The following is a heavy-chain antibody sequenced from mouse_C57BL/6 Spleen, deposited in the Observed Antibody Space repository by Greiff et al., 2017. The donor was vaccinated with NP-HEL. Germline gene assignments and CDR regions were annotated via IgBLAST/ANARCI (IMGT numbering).Heavy chain of an antibody. CDR3: ARKENYYGSSLDY. CDR2: IYPGDGDT. Sequence: VQLQQSGPELAKPGASVKISCKASGYAFSSSWMNWVKQRPGKGLEWIGRIYPGDGDTNYNGKFKGKATLTADKSSSTAYMQLSSLTSEDSAVYFCARKENYYGSSLDYWGQGTTLTVSS. J-gene: IGHJ2*01. CDR1: GYAFSSSW. D-gene: IGHD1-1*01. V-gene: IGHV1-82*01.